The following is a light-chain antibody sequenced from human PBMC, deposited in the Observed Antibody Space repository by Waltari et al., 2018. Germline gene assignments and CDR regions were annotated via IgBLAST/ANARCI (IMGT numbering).Light chain of an antibody. CDR3: TSYAGSNILV. V-gene: IGLV2-8*01. J-gene: IGLJ2*01. CDR1: SSDVGGHNF. CDR2: EVS. Sequence: QSALTQPPSASGSPGQSVTISCTGTSSDVGGHNFVSWYQQHPGKVPKLMIHEVSKRPSGVPDRFSDSKSGDTASLTVSGLQAEDEADYYCTSYAGSNILVFGGGTKLTVL.